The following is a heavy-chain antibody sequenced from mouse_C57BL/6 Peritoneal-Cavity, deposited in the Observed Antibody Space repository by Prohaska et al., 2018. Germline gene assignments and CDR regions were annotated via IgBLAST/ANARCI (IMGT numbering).Heavy chain of an antibody. V-gene: IGHV11-2*01. CDR2: IKSDGISI. Sequence: EVQLLETGGGLVQPGGSRGLPCEGSGFTFSGFWMSWVRQTTGKTQEWIGDIKSDGISINYAPAIKDRFTIFRDNDKSTLYLQMSNVRSEDTATYFCMRYGNYWYFDVWGTGTTVTVSS. CDR3: MRYGNYWYFDV. J-gene: IGHJ1*03. D-gene: IGHD2-1*01. CDR1: GFTFSGFW.